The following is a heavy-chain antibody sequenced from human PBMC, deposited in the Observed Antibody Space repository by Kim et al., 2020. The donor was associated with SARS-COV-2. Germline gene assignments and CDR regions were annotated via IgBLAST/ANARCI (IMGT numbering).Heavy chain of an antibody. CDR1: GGSISSGGYY. CDR2: IYYSGST. CDR3: ARPVCGGDCFVDY. Sequence: SETLSHTCTVSGGSISSGGYYWGWIRQPPGKGLEWIGSIYYSGSTYYNPSLKSRVTISVDTSKNQFSLKLSSVTAADTAVYYCARPVCGGDCFVDYWGQGTLVTVSS. D-gene: IGHD2-21*01. V-gene: IGHV4-39*01. J-gene: IGHJ4*02.